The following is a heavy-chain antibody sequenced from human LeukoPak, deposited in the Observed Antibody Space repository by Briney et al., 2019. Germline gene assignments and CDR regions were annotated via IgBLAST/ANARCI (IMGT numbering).Heavy chain of an antibody. D-gene: IGHD6-6*01. CDR1: GGSISSHY. V-gene: IGHV4-59*11. J-gene: IGHJ4*02. Sequence: PSETLSLTCTVSGGSISSHYWSWIRQPPGKGLEWIGYIYYSGSTNYNPSLMSRVTISVDTSKNQFSLKLSSVTAADTAVYYCARTSSSSNYFDYWGQGTLVTVSS. CDR3: ARTSSSSNYFDY. CDR2: IYYSGST.